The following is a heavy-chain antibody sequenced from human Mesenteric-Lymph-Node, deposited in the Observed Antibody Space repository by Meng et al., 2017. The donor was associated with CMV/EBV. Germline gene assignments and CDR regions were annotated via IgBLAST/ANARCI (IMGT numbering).Heavy chain of an antibody. CDR1: GGTFSSYA. J-gene: IGHJ4*02. Sequence: SCKASGGTFSSYAISGVRQAPGQGLEWMGGIIPIFGTANYAQKFQGRVTITADKSTSTAYMELSSLRSEDTAVYYCARARTWLGINYWGQGTLVTVSS. CDR3: ARARTWLGINY. V-gene: IGHV1-69*06. D-gene: IGHD6-19*01. CDR2: IIPIFGTA.